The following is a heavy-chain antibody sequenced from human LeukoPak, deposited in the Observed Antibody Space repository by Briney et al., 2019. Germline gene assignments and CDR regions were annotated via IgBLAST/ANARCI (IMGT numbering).Heavy chain of an antibody. CDR2: INHSGST. Sequence: PSETLSLTCTVSGDSISSGDYYWSWIRQPAGKGLEWIGEINHSGSTNYNPSLKSRVTISVDTSKNQFSLKLSSVTAADTAVYYCARLTYSSGWVTKKPFDYWGQGTLVTVSS. J-gene: IGHJ4*02. CDR3: ARLTYSSGWVTKKPFDY. CDR1: GDSISSGDYY. D-gene: IGHD6-19*01. V-gene: IGHV4-61*10.